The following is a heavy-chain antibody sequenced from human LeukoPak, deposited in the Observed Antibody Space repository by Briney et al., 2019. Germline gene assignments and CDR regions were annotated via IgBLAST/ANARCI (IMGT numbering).Heavy chain of an antibody. V-gene: IGHV3-74*01. Sequence: GGSLRLSCAASGFTFSSYSMNWVRQAPGKGLVWVSRINSDGSTTTYADSVKGRFTISRDNARNTLYLQMSSLGAEDTAVYYCGRGGAAAVFDYWGQGTLVTVSS. CDR2: INSDGSTT. CDR3: GRGGAAAVFDY. CDR1: GFTFSSYS. J-gene: IGHJ4*02. D-gene: IGHD6-13*01.